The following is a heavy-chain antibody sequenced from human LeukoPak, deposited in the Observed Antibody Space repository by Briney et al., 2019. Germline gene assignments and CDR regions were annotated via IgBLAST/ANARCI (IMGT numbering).Heavy chain of an antibody. D-gene: IGHD6-13*01. CDR1: GFTFSSYS. V-gene: IGHV3-21*01. Sequence: PGGSLRLSCAASGFTFSSYSMNWVRQAPGKGLEWVSSISSSSSYIYYADSVKGRFTISRDNAKNSLYLQMNSLRAEDTAVYYCSCLLKIAAAGTGAFDIWGQGTMVTVSS. CDR3: SCLLKIAAAGTGAFDI. J-gene: IGHJ3*02. CDR2: ISSSSSYI.